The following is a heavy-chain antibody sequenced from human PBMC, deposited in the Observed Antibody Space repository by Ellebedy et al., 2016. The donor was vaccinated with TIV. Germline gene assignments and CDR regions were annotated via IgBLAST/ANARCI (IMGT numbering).Heavy chain of an antibody. CDR2: IKQDGSEK. CDR3: ARDTVAGRSFFDY. V-gene: IGHV3-7*03. J-gene: IGHJ4*02. D-gene: IGHD6-19*01. CDR1: GFTFSSYW. Sequence: GGFLRLSXAASGFTFSSYWMSWVRQAPGKGLEWVANIKQDGSEKYYVDSVKGRFTISRDNAKNSLYLQMNSLRAEDTAVYYCARDTVAGRSFFDYWGQGTLVTVSS.